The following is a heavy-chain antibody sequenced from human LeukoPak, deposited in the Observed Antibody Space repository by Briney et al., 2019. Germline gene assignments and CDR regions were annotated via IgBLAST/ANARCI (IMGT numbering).Heavy chain of an antibody. D-gene: IGHD6-13*01. CDR3: ARGSWWNWFAP. V-gene: IGHV1-69*06. CDR1: GYTFTSYA. CDR2: IIPIFGTA. J-gene: IGHJ5*02. Sequence: TSVKVSCKASGYTFTSYAMNWVRQAPGQGLEWMGGIIPIFGTANYAQKFQGRVTITADKSTSTAYMELSSLRSEDTAVYYCARGSWWNWFAPWGQGTLVPVSS.